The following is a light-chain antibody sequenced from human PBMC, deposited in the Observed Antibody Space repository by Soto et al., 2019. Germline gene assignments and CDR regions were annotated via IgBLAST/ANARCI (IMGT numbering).Light chain of an antibody. CDR1: SSDVGGYNY. CDR2: DVT. Sequence: QSALTQPRSVSGSPGQSVTISCTGTSSDVGGYNYVSWYQHHPGKAPKLMIYDVTKRPSGVRDRFSASKSGNTASLTISGLQAEDEADYYCCSYAGTYTYVFGTGTMLTVL. J-gene: IGLJ1*01. CDR3: CSYAGTYTYV. V-gene: IGLV2-11*01.